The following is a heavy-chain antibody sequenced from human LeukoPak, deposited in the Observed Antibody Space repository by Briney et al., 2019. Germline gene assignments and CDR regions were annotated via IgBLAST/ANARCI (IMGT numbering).Heavy chain of an antibody. CDR3: ARDGFGEFLESGGMDV. D-gene: IGHD3-10*01. J-gene: IGHJ6*02. CDR2: IYTSGST. V-gene: IGHV4-61*02. Sequence: SQTLSLTCTVSGGSLSRGSYYWRWIRQPAGKGLEWIGRIYTSGSTNYNPSLKSRVTISVDTSKNQFSLKLSSVTAADTAVYYCARDGFGEFLESGGMDVWGQGTTVTVSS. CDR1: GGSLSRGSYY.